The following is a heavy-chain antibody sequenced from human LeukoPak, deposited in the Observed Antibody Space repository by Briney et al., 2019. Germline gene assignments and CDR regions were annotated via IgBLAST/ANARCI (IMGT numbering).Heavy chain of an antibody. CDR1: GYSFTSYW. J-gene: IGHJ4*02. V-gene: IGHV5-51*01. Sequence: GESLKISCTGSGYSFTSYWIAWVRQMPGKGLEWMGIIYPGDSDTRYSPSFQGQVTISADKSINTAYLQWSSLKASDTAMYYCARPVLPENQGLYFDYWGQGTLVTVSS. CDR2: IYPGDSDT. D-gene: IGHD1-14*01. CDR3: ARPVLPENQGLYFDY.